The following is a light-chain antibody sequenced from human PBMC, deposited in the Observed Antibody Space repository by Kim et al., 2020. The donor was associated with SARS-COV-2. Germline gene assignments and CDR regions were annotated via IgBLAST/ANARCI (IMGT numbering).Light chain of an antibody. Sequence: IVMTQPPATLSVCPGERATLSCRASQSVRNNLAWYQQKPGQAPRLLIYDASTRATDIPARFSGSGSGTAFTLTISSLQSEDFALYYCQQYNNWPPVTFGGGTKVDIK. V-gene: IGKV3-15*01. CDR2: DAS. CDR1: QSVRNN. CDR3: QQYNNWPPVT. J-gene: IGKJ4*01.